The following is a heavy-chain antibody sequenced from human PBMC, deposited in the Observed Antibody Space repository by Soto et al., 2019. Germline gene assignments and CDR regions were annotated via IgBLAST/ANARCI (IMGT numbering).Heavy chain of an antibody. D-gene: IGHD3-3*01. Sequence: EVQVVESGGGLVQPGESLRLSCAASGFTVSDNYMSWVRQAPGKGLEWVSVIHSGGKTVYVDSVKGRFTISRDNSENTLYLHMNSLSPEDTAVYYCAREAWYAFWSGPGWFDPWGQGTLVTVSS. CDR2: IHSGGKT. J-gene: IGHJ5*02. V-gene: IGHV3-66*01. CDR1: GFTVSDNY. CDR3: AREAWYAFWSGPGWFDP.